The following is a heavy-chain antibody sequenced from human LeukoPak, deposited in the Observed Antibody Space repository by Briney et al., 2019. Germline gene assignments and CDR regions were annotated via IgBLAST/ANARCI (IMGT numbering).Heavy chain of an antibody. CDR2: IRDKSNGYTT. Sequence: GGSLRLSCGGSGFSFSDYPMDWVRQAPGKGPEWVARIRDKSNGYTTEYAASVRNRFIISRDDSKNSLYFQLNRLKSEDTAVYYCARRGPDRALDYWGQGTMVTVSS. CDR3: ARRGPDRALDY. CDR1: GFSFSDYP. V-gene: IGHV3-72*01. D-gene: IGHD1-26*01. J-gene: IGHJ4*02.